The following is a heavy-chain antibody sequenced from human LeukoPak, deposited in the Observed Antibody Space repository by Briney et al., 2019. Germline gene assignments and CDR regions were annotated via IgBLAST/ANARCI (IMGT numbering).Heavy chain of an antibody. Sequence: GGSLRLSCAASGFTFSSYSMNWVRQAPGKGLEWVSSITRSSSYIYYADSVKGRFTISRDNAKNSLYLQMNSLRAEDTAVYYCARDLSGSYSYYFDCWGQGTLVTVSS. CDR1: GFTFSSYS. J-gene: IGHJ4*02. CDR3: ARDLSGSYSYYFDC. V-gene: IGHV3-21*01. CDR2: ITRSSSYI. D-gene: IGHD1-26*01.